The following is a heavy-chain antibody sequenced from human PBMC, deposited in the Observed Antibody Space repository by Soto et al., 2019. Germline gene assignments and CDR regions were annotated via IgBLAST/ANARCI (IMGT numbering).Heavy chain of an antibody. J-gene: IGHJ6*02. V-gene: IGHV5-10-1*01. CDR2: IDPSDSYT. D-gene: IGHD6-13*01. CDR1: GYSFTSYW. CDR3: ARLGRIAAAGYYYYYGMDV. Sequence: ESLKISCKGSGYSFTSYWISWVRQMPGKGLEWMGRIDPSDSYTNYSPSFQGHVTISADKSISTAYLQWSSLKASDTAMYYCARLGRIAAAGYYYYYGMDVWGQGTTVTVSS.